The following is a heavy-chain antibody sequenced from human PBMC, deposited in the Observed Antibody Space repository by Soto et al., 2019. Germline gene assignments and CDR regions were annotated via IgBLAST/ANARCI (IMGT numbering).Heavy chain of an antibody. CDR1: GYSISNTGYY. CDR2: VYYSGDT. Sequence: PSETLSLTCSVSGYSISNTGYYWGWLRQAPGKGMEYIASVYYSGDTYYNPSLKSRVTMSVDTSKNQFSLQLSSVTAADTAVYYCASQAGGYSYGPFDYWGQGTLVTVSS. CDR3: ASQAGGYSYGPFDY. J-gene: IGHJ4*02. V-gene: IGHV4-39*01. D-gene: IGHD5-18*01.